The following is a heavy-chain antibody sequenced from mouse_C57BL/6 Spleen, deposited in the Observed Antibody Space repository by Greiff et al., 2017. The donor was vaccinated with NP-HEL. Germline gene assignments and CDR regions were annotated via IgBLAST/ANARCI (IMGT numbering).Heavy chain of an antibody. CDR1: GYTFTSYD. CDR2: IYPRDGST. D-gene: IGHD2-2*01. CDR3: AREGYVYFDY. Sequence: VKLVESGPELVKPGASVKLSCKASGYTFTSYDINWVKQRPGQGLEWIGWIYPRDGSTKYNEKFKGKATLTVDTSSSTAYMELHSLTSEDSAVYFCAREGYVYFDYWGQGTTLTVSS. V-gene: IGHV1-85*01. J-gene: IGHJ2*01.